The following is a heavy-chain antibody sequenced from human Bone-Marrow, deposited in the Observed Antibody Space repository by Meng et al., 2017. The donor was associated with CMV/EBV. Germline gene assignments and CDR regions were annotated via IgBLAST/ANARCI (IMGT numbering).Heavy chain of an antibody. V-gene: IGHV1-69*10. CDR1: GDTFSNFG. CDR3: ARGRSDVEPAGSQAQALSH. Sequence: SEKVSCKASGDTFSNFGISWVRQAPGQGLEWMGGIIPILRIPNYAQKFQGRITITADQSTNTTYMEVSSLRSEDTAVYYCARGRSDVEPAGSQAQALSHWGQGTVVTVSS. D-gene: IGHD2-2*01. CDR2: IIPILRIP. J-gene: IGHJ4*02.